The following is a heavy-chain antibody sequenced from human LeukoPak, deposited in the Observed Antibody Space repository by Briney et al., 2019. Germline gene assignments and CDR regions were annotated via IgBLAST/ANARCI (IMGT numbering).Heavy chain of an antibody. Sequence: ASVKVSCKTSGYTFSAFYIHWVRQVPGQGLEWMGWLRPDTGATNFAQNFLGRVTMTGDTSINTAYMELSRLRPDDTAVYYCARVDTVGTVNPFYWGQGTLVTVSS. J-gene: IGHJ4*02. D-gene: IGHD5-12*01. V-gene: IGHV1-2*02. CDR2: LRPDTGAT. CDR3: ARVDTVGTVNPFY. CDR1: GYTFSAFY.